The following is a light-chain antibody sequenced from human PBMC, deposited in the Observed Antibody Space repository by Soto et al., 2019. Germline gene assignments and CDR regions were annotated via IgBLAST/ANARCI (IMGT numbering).Light chain of an antibody. CDR1: QGIGND. CDR2: AAS. Sequence: DIQMTQSPSSLSASVGDRVTITCRASQGIGNDLGWYQQKPGKAPKRLIYAASSLQSGVPSRFSGSGSGTEFTLTISSLQPEDFATYDCLQHNSYPRAFGQGTKVDIK. CDR3: LQHNSYPRA. V-gene: IGKV1-17*01. J-gene: IGKJ1*01.